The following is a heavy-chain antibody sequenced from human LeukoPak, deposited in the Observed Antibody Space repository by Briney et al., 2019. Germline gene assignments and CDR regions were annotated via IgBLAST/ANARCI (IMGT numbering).Heavy chain of an antibody. Sequence: SETLSLTCAVYGGSFSGYYWSWIRQPPGKGLEWIGEINHSGSTNYNPSLKSRVTISVDTSKNQFSLKLSSVTAADTAVYYCARASGGPVDYWGQGTLVTVSS. V-gene: IGHV4-34*01. D-gene: IGHD3-16*01. CDR3: ARASGGPVDY. J-gene: IGHJ4*02. CDR1: GGSFSGYY. CDR2: INHSGST.